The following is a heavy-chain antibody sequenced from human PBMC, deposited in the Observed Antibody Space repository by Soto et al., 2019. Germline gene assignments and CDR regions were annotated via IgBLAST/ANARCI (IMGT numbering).Heavy chain of an antibody. CDR1: GGSISSYY. V-gene: IGHV4-59*01. Sequence: SETLSLTYTVSGGSISSYYWSWIRQPPGKGLEWIGYIYYTGYTNYNPSLKSRVTISVDTSKNQFSLNVSSVTAADTAVYYCARVKWFGESGFDYWGQGTLVTVSS. CDR2: IYYTGYT. CDR3: ARVKWFGESGFDY. J-gene: IGHJ4*02. D-gene: IGHD3-10*01.